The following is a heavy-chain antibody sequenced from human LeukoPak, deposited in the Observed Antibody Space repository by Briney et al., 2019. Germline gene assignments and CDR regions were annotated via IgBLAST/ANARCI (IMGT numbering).Heavy chain of an antibody. J-gene: IGHJ4*02. CDR3: ARDEYYYDSSGYYSGFDY. CDR1: GGSISSGSYY. D-gene: IGHD3-22*01. CDR2: IYYSGST. V-gene: IGHV4-39*07. Sequence: SQTLSLTCTVSGGSISSGSYYWSWIRQPPGKGLEWIGSIYYSGSTYYNPSLKSRVTISVDTSKNQFSLKLSSVTAADTAVYYCARDEYYYDSSGYYSGFDYWGQGTLVTVSS.